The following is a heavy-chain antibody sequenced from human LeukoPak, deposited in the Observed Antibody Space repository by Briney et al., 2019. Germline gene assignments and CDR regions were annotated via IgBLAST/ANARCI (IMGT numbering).Heavy chain of an antibody. D-gene: IGHD2-15*01. CDR1: GYTYTGYN. CDR3: ARGRMGGGNDY. V-gene: IGHV1-2*02. CDR2: IDPNSGCT. J-gene: IGHJ4*02. Sequence: ASVKVSCKASGYTYTGYNMHRVRQAPGQGVGGMGWIDPNSGCTNYAQKFQGRVTMTRDTSISTAYMELSSLRSDDTAVYYCARGRMGGGNDYWGQGTLVTVSS.